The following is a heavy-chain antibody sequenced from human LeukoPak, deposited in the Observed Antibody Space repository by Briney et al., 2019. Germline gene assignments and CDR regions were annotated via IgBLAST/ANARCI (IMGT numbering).Heavy chain of an antibody. V-gene: IGHV3-15*01. CDR3: TTDEVVVAPYAFDI. J-gene: IGHJ3*02. D-gene: IGHD2-2*01. CDR2: IKSKTDGGTT. CDR1: EFTFSSYS. Sequence: GGSLRLSCAASEFTFSSYSMNWVRQAPGKGLEWVGRIKSKTDGGTTDYAAPVKGRFTISRDDSKNTLYLQMNSLKTEDTAVYYCTTDEVVVAPYAFDIWGQGTMVTVSS.